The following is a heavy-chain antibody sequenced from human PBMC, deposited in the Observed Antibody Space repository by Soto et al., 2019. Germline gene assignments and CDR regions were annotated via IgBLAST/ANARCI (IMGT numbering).Heavy chain of an antibody. Sequence: VQLQELGPGLVKPSQTLSLTCTVSGDSITSGGYYWSWIRQPPGKGLECIGYIYDSGNTNYNPSLKRRVIMSVDTSKNQFSLKLTSVTAADTAVYYCASFVGLLWGGVAPAESWGSYYFDNWGQGTLVTVSS. CDR2: IYDSGNT. V-gene: IGHV4-30-4*01. D-gene: IGHD2-8*01. CDR1: GDSITSGGYY. J-gene: IGHJ4*02. CDR3: ASFVGLLWGGVAPAESWGSYYFDN.